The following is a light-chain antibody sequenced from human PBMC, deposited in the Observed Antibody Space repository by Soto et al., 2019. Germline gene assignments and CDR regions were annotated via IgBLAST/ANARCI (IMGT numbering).Light chain of an antibody. J-gene: IGKJ3*01. CDR2: LGS. Sequence: DIVMTQSPLSLPVTPGEPASISCRSSQSLLHSNGYNYLDWYLQKPGQSPQILIYLGSKRASGVPDRVSGSGSGTDFTLKISRVEAEDVGVYYCMQALQTPLFTFGPGTKVDIK. V-gene: IGKV2-28*01. CDR3: MQALQTPLFT. CDR1: QSLLHSNGYNY.